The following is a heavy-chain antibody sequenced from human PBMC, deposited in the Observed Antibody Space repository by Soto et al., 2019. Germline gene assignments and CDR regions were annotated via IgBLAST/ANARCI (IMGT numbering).Heavy chain of an antibody. CDR3: AREGPFLTTVTRPTYYYYYGMDV. Sequence: QVQLVESGGGVVQPGRSLRLSCAASGFTFSSYAMHWVRQAPGKGLEWVAVISYDGSNKYYADSVKGRFTISRDNSKNTLYLQMNSLRDEDTAVYCCAREGPFLTTVTRPTYYYYYGMDVWGQGTTVTVSS. J-gene: IGHJ6*02. V-gene: IGHV3-30-3*01. CDR2: ISYDGSNK. D-gene: IGHD4-17*01. CDR1: GFTFSSYA.